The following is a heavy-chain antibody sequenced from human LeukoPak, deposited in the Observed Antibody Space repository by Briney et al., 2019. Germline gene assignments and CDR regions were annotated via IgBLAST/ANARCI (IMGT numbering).Heavy chain of an antibody. V-gene: IGHV3-23*01. J-gene: IGHJ4*02. D-gene: IGHD6-13*01. CDR3: AKDGYSSSWYYFDY. CDR2: ITGSGGST. CDR1: GFTFSNYA. Sequence: GGSLRLSCAASGFTFSNYAVNWVRQAPGKGLEWVSTITGSGGSTFYADSVKGRFTISRDNSKNTLYLQMNSLRAEDTAVYYCAKDGYSSSWYYFDYWGQGTLVTVSS.